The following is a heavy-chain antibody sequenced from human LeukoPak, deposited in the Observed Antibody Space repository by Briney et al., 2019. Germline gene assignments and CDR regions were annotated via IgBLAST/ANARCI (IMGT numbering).Heavy chain of an antibody. CDR1: GFTFDTYE. CDR2: ISSSGRTI. V-gene: IGHV3-48*03. D-gene: IGHD3-10*01. Sequence: PGGPLRLSCTASGFTFDTYEMNWVRQAPGKGPEWVSYISSSGRTIYYADSLKGRFTISRENAKNTVYLEMNSLRVDDTALYYCARDGRAGSGSYPEAFDIWGQGTMVTVSS. J-gene: IGHJ3*02. CDR3: ARDGRAGSGSYPEAFDI.